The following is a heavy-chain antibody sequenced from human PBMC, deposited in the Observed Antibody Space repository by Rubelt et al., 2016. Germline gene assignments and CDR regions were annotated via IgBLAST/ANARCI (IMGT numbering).Heavy chain of an antibody. CDR3: EHRPPPDKGHQKSHFWDY. CDR1: GFSLSTSGVG. D-gene: IGHD3-3*02. Sequence: QITLKESGPTVVKPTQTLTLTCTFSGFSLSTSGVGVGWIRQPSGKALEWLALIYWDDDKRYSPSLKSRLTITKDTSKDQVCLTMTNMDPVDTSTYYCEHRPPPDKGHQKSHFWDYWGQGTLVTVSS. J-gene: IGHJ4*02. CDR2: IYWDDDK. V-gene: IGHV2-5*02.